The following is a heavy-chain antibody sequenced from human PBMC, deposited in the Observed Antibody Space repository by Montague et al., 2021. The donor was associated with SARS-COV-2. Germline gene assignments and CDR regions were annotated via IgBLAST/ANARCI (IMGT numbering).Heavy chain of an antibody. V-gene: IGHV4-34*01. CDR1: GGSFSGYY. Sequence: SETLSLTCAVYGGSFSGYYWSWIRHPPGKGLDWIWEINHSGSTNFNPFIKSRVTISVDTSKNQFSLKLSYVTAADTAVYYCARVRAVPAAMRIFSLGRGYYGMDVWGTGNTV. D-gene: IGHD2-2*01. CDR3: ARVRAVPAAMRIFSLGRGYYGMDV. CDR2: INHSGST. J-gene: IGHJ6*04.